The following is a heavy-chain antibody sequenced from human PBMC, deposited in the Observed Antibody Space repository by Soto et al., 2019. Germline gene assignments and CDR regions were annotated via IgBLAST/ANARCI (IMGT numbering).Heavy chain of an antibody. V-gene: IGHV3-21*01. CDR1: GFTFSSYS. J-gene: IGHJ6*02. CDR3: ARVTYCGGDCYSVYYYYYYGMDV. CDR2: ISSSSSYI. Sequence: VQLVESGGGLVKPGGSLRLSCAASGFTFSSYSMNWVRQAPGKGLEWVSSISSSSSYIYYADSVKGRFTISRDNAKNSLYLQMNSLRAEDTAVYYCARVTYCGGDCYSVYYYYYYGMDVWGQGTTVTVSS. D-gene: IGHD2-21*02.